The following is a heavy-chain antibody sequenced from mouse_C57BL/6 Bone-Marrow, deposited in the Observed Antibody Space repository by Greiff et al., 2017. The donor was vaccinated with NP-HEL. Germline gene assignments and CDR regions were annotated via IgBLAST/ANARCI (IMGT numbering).Heavy chain of an antibody. V-gene: IGHV14-4*01. CDR3: THGDYYGSRAGFAY. CDR2: IDPENGDT. Sequence: EVQLQQSGAELVRPGASVKLSCTASGFNITDDYMHWVKQRPEQGLEWIGWIDPENGDTKYASKFQGKATITADTSSNTAYLQLSSLTSEDTAFYYCTHGDYYGSRAGFAYWGQGTLVTVSA. J-gene: IGHJ3*01. CDR1: GFNITDDY. D-gene: IGHD1-1*01.